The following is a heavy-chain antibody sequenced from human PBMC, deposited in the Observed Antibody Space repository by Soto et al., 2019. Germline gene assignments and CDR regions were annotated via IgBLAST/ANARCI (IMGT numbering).Heavy chain of an antibody. V-gene: IGHV3-49*03. CDR1: GFSFGDYP. CDR3: TSQPGTGVE. CDR2: IRSKAYGGTT. J-gene: IGHJ4*02. D-gene: IGHD1-1*01. Sequence: GSLRLSCTASGFSFGDYPMSWFRQAPGKGLEWVGFIRSKAYGGTTEYAASVKGRFTISRDDSKSIAYLQMNSLKTEDTAVYYCTSQPGTGVEWGQGTLVTVSS.